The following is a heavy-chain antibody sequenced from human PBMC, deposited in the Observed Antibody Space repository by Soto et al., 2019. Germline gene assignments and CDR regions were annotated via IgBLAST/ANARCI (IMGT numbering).Heavy chain of an antibody. CDR1: GFTFSMFS. CDR3: VHPRSTVQIPPT. V-gene: IGHV3-64D*06. J-gene: IGHJ5*02. CDR2: ISSNGDST. D-gene: IGHD4-17*01. Sequence: GVLMLSCSASGFTFSMFSMHWVLQAPGKGLEYVSGISSNGDSTYYADSVKGRFTISRDNSKNTLYLQMSSLRAVDTAVYYCVHPRSTVQIPPTWGQGTMVTVSS.